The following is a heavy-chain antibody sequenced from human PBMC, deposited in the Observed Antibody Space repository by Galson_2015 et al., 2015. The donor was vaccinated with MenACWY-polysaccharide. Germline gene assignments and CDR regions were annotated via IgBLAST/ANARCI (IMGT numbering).Heavy chain of an antibody. CDR3: ARGDFWSGSPWDF. CDR2: VNHSGNT. CDR1: GGSFSDSY. V-gene: IGHV4-34*01. J-gene: IGHJ4*02. D-gene: IGHD3-3*01. Sequence: SETLSLTCAVYGGSFSDSYWTWIRQAPGLRPEWIGEVNHSGNTNYTPSLKSRVTISVDTSKNQFSLKLTSVTVADTAVYYCARGDFWSGSPWDFWGQGTLVTVSS.